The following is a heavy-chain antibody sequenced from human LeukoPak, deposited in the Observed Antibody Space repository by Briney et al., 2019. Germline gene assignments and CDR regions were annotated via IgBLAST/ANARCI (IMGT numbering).Heavy chain of an antibody. V-gene: IGHV1-8*01. D-gene: IGHD3-3*01. Sequence: GASVKVSCKASGYTFTSYDINWVRQATGQGLEWMGWMNPNSGNTGYAQKFQGRGTMTRNTSISTAYMELSSLRPEDTAVYYTARDLQPPRNYDFWSGYPEIYYPDYWGQGTLVTVSS. CDR1: GYTFTSYD. J-gene: IGHJ4*02. CDR2: MNPNSGNT. CDR3: ARDLQPPRNYDFWSGYPEIYYPDY.